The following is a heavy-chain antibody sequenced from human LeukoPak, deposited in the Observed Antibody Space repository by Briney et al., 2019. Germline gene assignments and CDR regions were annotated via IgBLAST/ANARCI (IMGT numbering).Heavy chain of an antibody. J-gene: IGHJ5*02. V-gene: IGHV4-34*01. Sequence: SETLSLTCAVYGGSFSGYYWSWIRQPPGKGLEWIGEINHSGSTNYNPSLKSRVTISVDTSKNQFSLKLSSVTAADTAVYYCARVGQWLVNWFDPWGQGTLVTVSS. CDR2: INHSGST. CDR1: GGSFSGYY. D-gene: IGHD6-19*01. CDR3: ARVGQWLVNWFDP.